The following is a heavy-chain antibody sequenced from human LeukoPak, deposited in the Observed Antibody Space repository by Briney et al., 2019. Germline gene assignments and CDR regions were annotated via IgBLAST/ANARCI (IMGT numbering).Heavy chain of an antibody. Sequence: PSETLSLTCAVSGGSISSGGYSWSWIRQPPGKGLEWIGYIYHSGSTYYNPSLKSRVTISVDRSKNQFSLKLSSVTAAVTAVYYCARSQFNYGSGSFLLPFDYWGQGTLVTVSS. CDR2: IYHSGST. CDR3: ARSQFNYGSGSFLLPFDY. V-gene: IGHV4-30-2*01. D-gene: IGHD3-10*01. J-gene: IGHJ4*02. CDR1: GGSISSGGYS.